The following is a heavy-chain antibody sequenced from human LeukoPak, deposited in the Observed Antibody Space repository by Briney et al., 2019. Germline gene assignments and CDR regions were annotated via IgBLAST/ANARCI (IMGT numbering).Heavy chain of an antibody. CDR1: GGSISSGSYY. D-gene: IGHD3-3*01. J-gene: IGHJ4*02. V-gene: IGHV4-61*02. Sequence: SETLSLTCTVSGGSISSGSYYWSWIRQPAGKGLEWIGRIYTSGSTNYNPSLKSRVTISVDTSKNQFSLKLSSVTAADTAVYYCARDPLITIFGVVTRHFDYWGQGTLVTVSS. CDR3: ARDPLITIFGVVTRHFDY. CDR2: IYTSGST.